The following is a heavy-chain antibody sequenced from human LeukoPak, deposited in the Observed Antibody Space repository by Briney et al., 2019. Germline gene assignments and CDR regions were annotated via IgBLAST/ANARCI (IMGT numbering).Heavy chain of an antibody. CDR3: ARRDEWELTFDY. CDR2: IYYSGST. J-gene: IGHJ4*02. Sequence: SETLSLTCTVSGGSISSSSYYWGWIRQPPGKGLEWIGSIYYSGSTYCNPSLKSRVTISVDTSKNQFSLKLSSVTAADTAVYYCARRDEWELTFDYWGQGTLVTVSS. V-gene: IGHV4-39*01. CDR1: GGSISSSSYY. D-gene: IGHD1-26*01.